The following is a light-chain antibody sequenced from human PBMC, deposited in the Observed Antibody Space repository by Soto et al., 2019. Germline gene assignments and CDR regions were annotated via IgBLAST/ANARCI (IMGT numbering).Light chain of an antibody. CDR2: SQN. CDR3: ATGDSSRSAQSV. J-gene: IGLJ1*01. CDR1: ISNTGSNA. V-gene: IGLV1-44*01. Sequence: QPVLTHPPSASGAPGLRVTISCSGSISNTGSNARHWYQHLAGTAPRRLCCSQNPRSSGVPDRFSGYKPGTPASLGTSAPQSEDETDYYCATGDSSRSAQSVFGSGTKVTVL.